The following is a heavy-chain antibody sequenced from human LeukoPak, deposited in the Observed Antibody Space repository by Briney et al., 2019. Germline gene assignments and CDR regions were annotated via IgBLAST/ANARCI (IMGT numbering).Heavy chain of an antibody. CDR3: ASNWGSYPDC. Sequence: GGSLRLSCAASGFTFSSYWMTWVRQVPGKGLEWVANIKEDGSEKYYVDSVKGRFSISRDNAKNSLYLQMNSLRAEDTALYYCASNWGSYPDCWGQGALVTVSS. CDR2: IKEDGSEK. CDR1: GFTFSSYW. V-gene: IGHV3-7*01. D-gene: IGHD3-16*01. J-gene: IGHJ4*02.